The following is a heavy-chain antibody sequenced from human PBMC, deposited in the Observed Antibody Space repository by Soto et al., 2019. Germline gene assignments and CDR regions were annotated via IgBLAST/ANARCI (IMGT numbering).Heavy chain of an antibody. CDR2: ISGSGGGT. CDR3: AKIGSRGADAVVTYMDV. CDR1: GFTFSSYS. V-gene: IGHV3-23*01. D-gene: IGHD2-2*01. J-gene: IGHJ6*03. Sequence: GGSLRLSCAASGFTFSSYSMSWVRQAPGKGLEWVSVISGSGGGTYYADSVKGRFTISSDNSKNTLFLQMNSLRAEDTAVYYCAKIGSRGADAVVTYMDVWGKGTTVTVSS.